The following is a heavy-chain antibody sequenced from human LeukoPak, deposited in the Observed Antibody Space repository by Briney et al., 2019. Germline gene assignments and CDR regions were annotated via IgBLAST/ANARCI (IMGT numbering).Heavy chain of an antibody. V-gene: IGHV3-23*01. J-gene: IGHJ4*02. CDR1: GFTFSSYA. D-gene: IGHD4-17*01. Sequence: GGSLRLSCVASGFTFSSYAMSWVRQAPGKGLEWVLVISGSGSSTYHADSVRGRFTISRDNSKNTLYLQMNSLRVEDTAVYYCAKVATYGVTGTVFFDYWGQGTLVTVSS. CDR3: AKVATYGVTGTVFFDY. CDR2: ISGSGSST.